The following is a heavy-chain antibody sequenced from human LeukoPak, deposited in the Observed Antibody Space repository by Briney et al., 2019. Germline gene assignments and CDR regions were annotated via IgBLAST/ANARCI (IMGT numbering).Heavy chain of an antibody. CDR1: GFSLSTSGVG. CDR3: AHILTEGLRYFDWLSTPYYFDY. J-gene: IGHJ4*02. Sequence: SGPTLVKPTQTLTLTCTFSGFSLSTSGVGVGWIRQPPGKALEWLALIYWNDDKRYSPSLKSRLTITKDTSKNQVVLTMTNMDPVDTATYYCAHILTEGLRYFDWLSTPYYFDYWGQGTLVTVSS. V-gene: IGHV2-5*01. CDR2: IYWNDDK. D-gene: IGHD3-9*01.